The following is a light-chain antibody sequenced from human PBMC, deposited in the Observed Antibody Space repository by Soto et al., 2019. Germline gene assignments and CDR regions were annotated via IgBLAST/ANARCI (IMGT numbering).Light chain of an antibody. CDR1: QSISSW. J-gene: IGKJ1*01. CDR2: DAS. CDR3: QHYNSYPWT. Sequence: DIQMTQSPSTLSASVGDRVTITCRASQSISSWLAWYQQKPGKAPKLLIYDASSLRSGVPSRFSGSGSGTEFTLTISSLQPDDFATYYCQHYNSYPWTFGQGTKVDIK. V-gene: IGKV1-5*01.